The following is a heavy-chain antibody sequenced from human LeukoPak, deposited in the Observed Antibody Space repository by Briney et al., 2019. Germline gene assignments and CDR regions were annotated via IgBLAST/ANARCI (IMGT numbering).Heavy chain of an antibody. CDR1: GFTFGDYA. D-gene: IGHD3-10*01. CDR2: IRSKAYGGTT. V-gene: IGHV3-49*04. Sequence: GGSLRLSCTASGFTFGDYAMSWVRQAPGKGLEWVGFIRSKAYGGTTEYAASVKGRFTISRDDSKSIAYLQMTSLKTEDTAVYYCTRDPRPNCGSGSYHDYWGQGTLVTVSS. J-gene: IGHJ4*02. CDR3: TRDPRPNCGSGSYHDY.